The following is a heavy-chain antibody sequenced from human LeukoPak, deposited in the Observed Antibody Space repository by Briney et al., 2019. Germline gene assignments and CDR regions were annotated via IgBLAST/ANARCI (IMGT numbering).Heavy chain of an antibody. J-gene: IGHJ6*03. D-gene: IGHD1-1*01. V-gene: IGHV1-24*01. CDR2: FDPEDGET. Sequence: ASVKVSCKVSGYTLTELSMHWVRQAPGKGLEWMGGFDPEDGETIYAQKFQGRVTMTEDTSTDTAYMELSSLRSEDTAVYYCARDPLARLWNVPYYYYYMGVWGKGTTVTVSS. CDR3: ARDPLARLWNVPYYYYYMGV. CDR1: GYTLTELS.